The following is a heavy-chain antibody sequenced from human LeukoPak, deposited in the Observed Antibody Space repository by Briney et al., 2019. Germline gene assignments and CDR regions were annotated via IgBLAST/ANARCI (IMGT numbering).Heavy chain of an antibody. CDR3: ARVSPLLIVGATNKYYFDY. J-gene: IGHJ4*02. CDR2: INHSGST. Sequence: SETLSLTCAVYGGSFSGYYWSWIRQPPGKGLEWIGEINHSGSTNYNPSLKSRVSISVDTSKNQFSLKLSSVTAADTAVYYCARVSPLLIVGATNKYYFDYWGQGTLVTVSS. V-gene: IGHV4-34*01. D-gene: IGHD1-26*01. CDR1: GGSFSGYY.